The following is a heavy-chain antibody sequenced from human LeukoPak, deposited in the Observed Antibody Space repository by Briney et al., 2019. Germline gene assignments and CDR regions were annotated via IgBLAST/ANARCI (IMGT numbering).Heavy chain of an antibody. J-gene: IGHJ3*02. Sequence: GASVKVSCKASGGTFSSYAISWVRQAPGQGLEWMGGIIPIFGTANYAQKFQGRVTITADESTSTAYMELSSLRSEDTAVYYCARVGTGSSWYKHYAFDIWGQGTMVTVSS. CDR2: IIPIFGTA. V-gene: IGHV1-69*13. D-gene: IGHD6-13*01. CDR1: GGTFSSYA. CDR3: ARVGTGSSWYKHYAFDI.